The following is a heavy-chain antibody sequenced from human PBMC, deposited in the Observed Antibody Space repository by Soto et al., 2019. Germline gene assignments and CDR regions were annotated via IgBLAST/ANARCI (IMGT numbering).Heavy chain of an antibody. J-gene: IGHJ4*02. CDR2: INHSGST. CDR1: GGSFSGYY. Sequence: QVQLQQWGAGLLKPSETLSLTCAVYGGSFSGYYWSWIRQPPGKGLEWIGEINHSGSTNYNPSLKSRXXIXVXXSKNQFSLKLSSVTAADTAVYYCARGDAGNSSFDYWGQGTLVTVSS. CDR3: ARGDAGNSSFDY. D-gene: IGHD3-22*01. V-gene: IGHV4-34*01.